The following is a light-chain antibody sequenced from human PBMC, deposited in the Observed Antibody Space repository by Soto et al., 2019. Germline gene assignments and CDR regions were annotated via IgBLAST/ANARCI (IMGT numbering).Light chain of an antibody. CDR2: EVS. CDR1: SSDVGGYNY. V-gene: IGLV2-14*01. Sequence: QPVLTQPASVSGSPGQSITISCTGTSSDVGGYNYVSWYQQHPGKAPKLMIYEVSNRPSGLSNRFSGSKSGNTASLTISGLQAEDEADYYCCSYTSSTTYVFGTGTKVTVL. J-gene: IGLJ1*01. CDR3: CSYTSSTTYV.